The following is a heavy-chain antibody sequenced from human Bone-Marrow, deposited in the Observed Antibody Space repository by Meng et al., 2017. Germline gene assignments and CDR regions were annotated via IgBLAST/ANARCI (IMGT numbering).Heavy chain of an antibody. V-gene: IGHV3-74*01. Sequence: GGSLRLSCAVSGFTFSSYWMHWVRQATGKVLVWVSRINSDGSSTSDADSVKGRFSISRDNAKNTLYLQMNSLRAEDTAVYYCARVSPRTYYYWGQGTLVTVCS. J-gene: IGHJ4*02. CDR2: INSDGSST. D-gene: IGHD3-10*01. CDR3: ARVSPRTYYY. CDR1: GFTFSSYW.